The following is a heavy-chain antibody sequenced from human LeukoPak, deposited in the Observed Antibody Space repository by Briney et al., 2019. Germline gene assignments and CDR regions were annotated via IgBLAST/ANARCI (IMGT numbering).Heavy chain of an antibody. CDR2: VSHDGNNK. CDR3: ARDGRGTTHDGPFDY. D-gene: IGHD1-7*01. V-gene: IGHV3-30*01. Sequence: PAGGSLRLSCAASGFTFSSYAMSWVRQAPGKGLEWVARVSHDGNNKYYADSVKGRFTISRDNSRNTLYLQMDILRAEDTAVYYCARDGRGTTHDGPFDYWGQGTLVTVSS. CDR1: GFTFSSYA. J-gene: IGHJ4*02.